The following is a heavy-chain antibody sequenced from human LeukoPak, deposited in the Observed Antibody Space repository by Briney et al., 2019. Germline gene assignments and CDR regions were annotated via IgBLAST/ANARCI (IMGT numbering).Heavy chain of an antibody. CDR2: YGGST. D-gene: IGHD3-16*02. CDR1: GGSVNSNSYY. Sequence: SETLSLTCTVSGGSVNSNSYYWGWIRRPLGGGTGVDWEYYGGSTFYNPTLTSRVTISADTSRNQFSLRLNSVTVADTAIYYCARQESSYYYYYMDVWGKGTTVIVSS. V-gene: IGHV4-39*01. J-gene: IGHJ6*03. CDR3: ARQESSYYYYYMDV.